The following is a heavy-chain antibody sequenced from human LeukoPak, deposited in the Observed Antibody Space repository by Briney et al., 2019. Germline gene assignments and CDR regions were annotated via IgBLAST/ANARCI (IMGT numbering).Heavy chain of an antibody. CDR1: GGSISSGSYY. D-gene: IGHD5-18*01. CDR3: ARLHGYSYGNFDC. V-gene: IGHV4-39*01. Sequence: PSETLSLTCNVSGGSISSGSYYWGWIRQPPGKGLEWIGSIYYSGSTYSSPSLMSRVTISVDTSKNQFSLKLSSVTAADTAVYYCARLHGYSYGNFDCWGQGILVTVSS. J-gene: IGHJ4*02. CDR2: IYYSGST.